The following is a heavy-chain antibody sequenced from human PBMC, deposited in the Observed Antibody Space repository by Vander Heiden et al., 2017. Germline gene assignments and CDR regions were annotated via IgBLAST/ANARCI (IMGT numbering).Heavy chain of an antibody. CDR2: IYSGGSK. J-gene: IGHJ5*02. CDR1: GFTVSSNY. CDR3: ARGLSGGTYNWFDP. D-gene: IGHD2-15*01. Sequence: ELQLVESGGGLIQPGGSLRLSCAASGFTVSSNYMSWVGQAPGKGLEWVSVIYSGGSKYYADAVKGRFTISRDNSKNTLYLQMKRMRAEETAVYYCARGLSGGTYNWFDPWVQGTMVTVYS. V-gene: IGHV3-53*01.